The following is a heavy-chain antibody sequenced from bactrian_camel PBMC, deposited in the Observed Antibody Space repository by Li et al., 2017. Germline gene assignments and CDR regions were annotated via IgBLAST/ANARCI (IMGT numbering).Heavy chain of an antibody. V-gene: IGHV3S26*01. J-gene: IGHJ4*01. CDR2: MDRDGSR. Sequence: HVQLVESGGGSAQAGGSLRLSCAASGDTYSSYCMAWFRQVPGKEREAVSVMDRDGSRSYSDSVKGRFTISKDNAKNTLHLQMNNLKTEDTAVYYCAPAGRSYVDIKCHARLGQGTQVTVS. D-gene: IGHD6*01. CDR1: GDTYSSYC.